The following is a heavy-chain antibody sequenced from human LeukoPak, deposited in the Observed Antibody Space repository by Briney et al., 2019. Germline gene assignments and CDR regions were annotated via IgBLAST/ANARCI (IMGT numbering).Heavy chain of an antibody. CDR1: GFTLSGYS. D-gene: IGHD2-2*01. J-gene: IGHJ5*02. V-gene: IGHV3-23*01. CDR2: ISASGGTT. Sequence: PGGSLRLSCAASGFTLSGYSLNWVRQAPGKGLEWVSAISASGGTTYYADSVKGRFTISRDNSKNTLYLQMSGLRAEDTAVYYCAKEPREYCSSTSCPNWIDPWGQGTLVTVSS. CDR3: AKEPREYCSSTSCPNWIDP.